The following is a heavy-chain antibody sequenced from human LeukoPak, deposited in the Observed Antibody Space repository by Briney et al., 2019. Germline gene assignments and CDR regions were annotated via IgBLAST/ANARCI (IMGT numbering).Heavy chain of an antibody. CDR2: IIPILGIA. D-gene: IGHD3-10*01. Sequence: ASVKVSCKASGGTFSSYAISWVRQAPGQGLEWMGRIIPILGIANYAQKFQGRVTITADKSTSTAYMELSSLRSEDTAVYYCAREYPGAEYYFDYWGQGTLVTVSS. CDR3: AREYPGAEYYFDY. CDR1: GGTFSSYA. V-gene: IGHV1-69*04. J-gene: IGHJ4*02.